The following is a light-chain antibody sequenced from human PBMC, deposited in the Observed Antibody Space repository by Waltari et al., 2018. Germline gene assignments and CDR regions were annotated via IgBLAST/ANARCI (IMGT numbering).Light chain of an antibody. CDR2: EVN. Sequence: QSALTQPPSASGSPGQSVTISCTGTNSDVGTYNYVSWFQQHPGRAPKLLIYEVNKRPSGVPDRFSGSKSDNRASLTVSGLQADDEAVYHCSSYAVSNTLVFGGGTKLTVL. CDR1: NSDVGTYNY. CDR3: SSYAVSNTLV. J-gene: IGLJ2*01. V-gene: IGLV2-8*01.